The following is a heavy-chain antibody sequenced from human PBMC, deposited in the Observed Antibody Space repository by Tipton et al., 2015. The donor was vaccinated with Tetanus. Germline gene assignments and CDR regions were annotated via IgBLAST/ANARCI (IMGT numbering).Heavy chain of an antibody. Sequence: QLVQSGAEVKKPGSSVKVSCKASGGTFSSYAISWVRQAPGQGLEWMGGIIPIFGTANYAQKFQGRVTITADESTSAAYMERSSLGSEDTAVYCWARTWGGNSEQRAFDIWGQGAMVTVSS. V-gene: IGHV1-69*01. D-gene: IGHD4-23*01. J-gene: IGHJ3*02. CDR2: IIPIFGTA. CDR1: GGTFSSYA. CDR3: ARTWGGNSEQRAFDI.